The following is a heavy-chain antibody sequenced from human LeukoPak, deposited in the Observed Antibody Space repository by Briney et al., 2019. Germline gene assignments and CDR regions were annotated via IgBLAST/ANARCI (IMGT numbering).Heavy chain of an antibody. D-gene: IGHD3-9*01. J-gene: IGHJ6*02. CDR3: ARSVTIWNYYGMDV. V-gene: IGHV1-2*02. Sequence: ASVKVSCRASGYTFTGYYMHWVRQAPGQGLEWMGWINPNSGGTNYAQKFQGRVTMTRDTSISTAYMELSRLRSDDTAAYYCARSVTIWNYYGMDVWGQGTTVTVSS. CDR2: INPNSGGT. CDR1: GYTFTGYY.